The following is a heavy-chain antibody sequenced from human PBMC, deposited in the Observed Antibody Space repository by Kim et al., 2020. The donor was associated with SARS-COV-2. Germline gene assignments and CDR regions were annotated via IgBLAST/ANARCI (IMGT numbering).Heavy chain of an antibody. CDR1: GFTFSSYD. D-gene: IGHD3-9*01. Sequence: GGSLRLSCAASGFTFSSYDMHWVRQATGKGLEWVSAIGTAGDTYYPGSVKGRFTISRENAKNSLYLQMNSLRAGDTAVYYCARDRRYFDWLLKSDYYYGMDVWGQGTTVTVSS. CDR2: IGTAGDT. V-gene: IGHV3-13*01. CDR3: ARDRRYFDWLLKSDYYYGMDV. J-gene: IGHJ6*02.